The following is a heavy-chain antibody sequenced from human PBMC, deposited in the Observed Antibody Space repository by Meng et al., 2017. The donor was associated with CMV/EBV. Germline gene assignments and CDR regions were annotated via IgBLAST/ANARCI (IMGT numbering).Heavy chain of an antibody. Sequence: VSLGEVGGGLVQPGGSLSLSCAASGFTFSNAWMSWVRQAPGKGLEWVGRIKSKTDGGTTDYAAPVKGRFTISRDDSKNTLYLQMNSLKSEDTAVYYCTTAGYYYDSSGYYYFDYWGQGTLVTVSS. J-gene: IGHJ4*02. CDR3: TTAGYYYDSSGYYYFDY. D-gene: IGHD3-22*01. CDR2: IKSKTDGGTT. CDR1: GFTFSNAW. V-gene: IGHV3-15*01.